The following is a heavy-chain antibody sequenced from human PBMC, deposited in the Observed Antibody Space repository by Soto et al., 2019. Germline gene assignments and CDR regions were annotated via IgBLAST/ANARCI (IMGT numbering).Heavy chain of an antibody. D-gene: IGHD3-10*01. CDR3: ASIWFGDFDY. V-gene: IGHV4-30-4*01. J-gene: IGHJ4*01. Sequence: PSETLSLTCTVSGGCISSADYYWSWIRQPPGKGLEWIGYFHSSGATYKDPSLKSRVTISVDTSKNQISLKLDSVTAADTAVYYCASIWFGDFDYWGHGTLVTVSS. CDR1: GGCISSADYY. CDR2: FHSSGAT.